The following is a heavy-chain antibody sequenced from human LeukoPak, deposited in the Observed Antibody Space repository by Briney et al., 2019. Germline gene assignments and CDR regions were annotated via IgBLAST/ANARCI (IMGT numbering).Heavy chain of an antibody. J-gene: IGHJ5*02. Sequence: SETLSLTCTVSGGSISSYYWSWIRQPPGKGLEWIGYIYYSGSPNYNPSLKSRVTVSLDTSKNQFSLKLNSVTAADTAVYYCARVATWGNWFDHWGQGTLVTVSS. V-gene: IGHV4-59*01. CDR3: ARVATWGNWFDH. CDR2: IYYSGSP. D-gene: IGHD3-16*01. CDR1: GGSISSYY.